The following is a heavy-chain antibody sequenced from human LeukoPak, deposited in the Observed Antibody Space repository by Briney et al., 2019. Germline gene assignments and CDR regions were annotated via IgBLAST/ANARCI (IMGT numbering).Heavy chain of an antibody. D-gene: IGHD1-26*01. CDR3: AKGGRGSSAGDY. Sequence: GGSLRLSCAASGFTFSSYGVHWVRQAPGKGLEWVAFIRYDGSNKYYADSVKGRFTISRDNSKNTLYLQMNSLSAEDTAVYYCAKGGRGSSAGDYWGQGTLVTVSS. CDR2: IRYDGSNK. CDR1: GFTFSSYG. J-gene: IGHJ4*02. V-gene: IGHV3-30*02.